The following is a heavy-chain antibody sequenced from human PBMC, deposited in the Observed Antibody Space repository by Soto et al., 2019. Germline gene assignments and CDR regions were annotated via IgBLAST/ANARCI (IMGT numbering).Heavy chain of an antibody. CDR3: ARLSRLDV. J-gene: IGHJ6*02. D-gene: IGHD3-16*01. V-gene: IGHV3-74*01. Sequence: GGSLRLSCVVSGFSLSEYWMNWIRQAPGKGLVWVSRINSDGSSTNYADSVKGRFAISRDNAKNTLYLQMNSLRAEDTAMYYCARLSRLDVWGQGTTVTVSS. CDR1: GFSLSEYW. CDR2: INSDGSST.